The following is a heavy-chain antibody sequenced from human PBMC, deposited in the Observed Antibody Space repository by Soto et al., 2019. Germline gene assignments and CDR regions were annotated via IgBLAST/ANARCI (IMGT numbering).Heavy chain of an antibody. D-gene: IGHD3-22*01. CDR3: ARNYYDSSDRDYLDY. CDR2: INPITGGT. J-gene: IGHJ4*02. V-gene: IGHV1-2*02. CDR1: GYTFTSYY. Sequence: ASVKVSCKASGYTFTSYYIHWVRQAPGQGLEWMGWINPITGGTNYAPRFQGRVTMTRDTSITTAYMELSRLRSDDTAVYYCARNYYDSSDRDYLDYWGQGTPVTVSS.